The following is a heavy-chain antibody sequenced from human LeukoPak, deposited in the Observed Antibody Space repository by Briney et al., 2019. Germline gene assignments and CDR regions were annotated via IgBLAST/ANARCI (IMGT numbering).Heavy chain of an antibody. CDR3: AKDNYDILTGYRSRIV. D-gene: IGHD3-9*01. CDR1: GFTFSSYA. J-gene: IGHJ4*02. Sequence: GGSLRLSCAASGFTFSSYAMSWVRQAPGKGLEWVSAISGSGGSTYYADSVKSRFTISRDNSKDTLYLQMNSLRAEDTAVYYCAKDNYDILTGYRSRIVWGQGTLVTVSS. V-gene: IGHV3-23*01. CDR2: ISGSGGST.